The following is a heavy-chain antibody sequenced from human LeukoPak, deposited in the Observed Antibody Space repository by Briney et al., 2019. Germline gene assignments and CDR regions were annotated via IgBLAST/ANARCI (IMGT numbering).Heavy chain of an antibody. Sequence: GGSLRLSCAASGFTFRRFGMSWVRQAPGKGLEWVGVISYDGSNEYYADSVKGRFTISRDNSKSTLYLQMNSLRAEDTALYYCAKEDSSWRYFDYWGQGTLVTVSS. D-gene: IGHD6-13*01. CDR2: ISYDGSNE. J-gene: IGHJ4*02. CDR1: GFTFRRFG. V-gene: IGHV3-30*18. CDR3: AKEDSSWRYFDY.